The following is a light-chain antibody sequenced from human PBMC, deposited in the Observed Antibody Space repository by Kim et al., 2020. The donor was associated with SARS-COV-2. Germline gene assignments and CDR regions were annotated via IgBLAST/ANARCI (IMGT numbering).Light chain of an antibody. CDR1: DNSSNI. J-gene: IGLJ1*01. CDR2: YYD. CDR3: RLWCSSGSHPYV. Sequence: PQKTATRTSGGNDNSSNIRLVYQQKPGQAAVLVIIYYDGGPSWIPVPFSSASSGSTATLTISRIGAGDDADFYCRLWCSSGSHPYVFGTGTKVTVL. V-gene: IGLV3-21*04.